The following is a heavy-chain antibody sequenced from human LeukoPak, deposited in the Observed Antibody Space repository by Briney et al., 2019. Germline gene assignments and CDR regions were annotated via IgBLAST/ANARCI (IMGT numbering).Heavy chain of an antibody. CDR1: GFTFSNYA. J-gene: IGHJ4*02. V-gene: IGHV3-23*01. Sequence: PGGSLRLSCAASGFTFSNYAMSWVRQAPGKGLEWVSDISGSGGGTYYSDSVKGRFTISRDKSKNTLYLQMNSLGAEDTALYYCAKRSSSTTYYFDNWGQGTLVTVSS. CDR2: ISGSGGGT. D-gene: IGHD1-1*01. CDR3: AKRSSSTTYYFDN.